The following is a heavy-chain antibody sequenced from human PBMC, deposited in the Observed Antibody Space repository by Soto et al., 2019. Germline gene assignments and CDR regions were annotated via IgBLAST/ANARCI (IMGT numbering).Heavy chain of an antibody. CDR3: ARALGYYVFWSGYHSRQSNWFDP. CDR2: IYYSGST. D-gene: IGHD3-3*01. Sequence: SETLSLTCTVSGGSISSGGYYWSWIRQHPGKGLEWIGYIYYSGSTYYNPSLKSRVTISVDTSKNQFSLKLSSVTAADTAVYYCARALGYYVFWSGYHSRQSNWFDPWGQGTLVTVSS. J-gene: IGHJ5*02. CDR1: GGSISSGGYY. V-gene: IGHV4-31*03.